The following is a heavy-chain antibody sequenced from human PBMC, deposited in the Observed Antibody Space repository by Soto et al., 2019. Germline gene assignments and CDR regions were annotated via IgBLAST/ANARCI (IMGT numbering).Heavy chain of an antibody. CDR3: ARLMIATGGDAFDI. V-gene: IGHV3-48*02. CDR2: ISSSSATI. D-gene: IGHD6-13*01. J-gene: IGHJ3*02. CDR1: GFTFRSYS. Sequence: PGGSLRLSCAASGFTFRSYSMNWVRQAPGKGLEWVSYISSSSATIYYGDSVKGRFTISRDNARNSLYLQMNSLRDEDTAVYYCARLMIATGGDAFDIWGQGTMVTVSS.